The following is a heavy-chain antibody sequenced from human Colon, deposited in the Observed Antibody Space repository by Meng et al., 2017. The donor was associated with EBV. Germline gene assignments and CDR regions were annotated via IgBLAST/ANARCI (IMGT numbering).Heavy chain of an antibody. Sequence: QVPLVQCGAEVKKPGASGKAACKASGGTFSSYTISWVRQAPGQGLEWMGRIIPILGIANYAQKFQGRVTITADKSTSTAYMELSSLRSEDTAVYYCASSIFGVVIISPLGYWGQGTLVTVSS. CDR2: IIPILGIA. CDR3: ASSIFGVVIISPLGY. CDR1: GGTFSSYT. D-gene: IGHD3-3*01. V-gene: IGHV1-69*02. J-gene: IGHJ4*02.